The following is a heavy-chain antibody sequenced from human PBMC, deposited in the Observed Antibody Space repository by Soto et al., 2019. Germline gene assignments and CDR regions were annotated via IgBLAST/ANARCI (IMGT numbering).Heavy chain of an antibody. J-gene: IGHJ4*02. D-gene: IGHD4-17*01. CDR2: MYYGGST. CDR1: GGSIRTYY. Sequence: QVQLQESGPRLVKPSETLSLTCTVSGGSIRTYYWNWIRQPPGKGLEWIGYMYYGGSTNYNPSLKSRVTVSGDTSKNDFSLKLTSVTAADTAVYYCARSTGYGDSYFDYWGRGTLVTVSA. CDR3: ARSTGYGDSYFDY. V-gene: IGHV4-59*01.